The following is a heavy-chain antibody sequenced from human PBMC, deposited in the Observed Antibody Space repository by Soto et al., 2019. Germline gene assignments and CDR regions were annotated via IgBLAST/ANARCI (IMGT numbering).Heavy chain of an antibody. D-gene: IGHD3-16*01. J-gene: IGHJ5*02. V-gene: IGHV1-18*01. CDR2: LSTYNGNT. CDR1: NYNFTNYA. Sequence: ASVKVSCNTSNYNFTNYAITWVRPAPGQGLEWVGWLSTYNGNTKSAQNLQGRVTMTTDTSTATAYMYLRALRSDDTAIYYCARMISSAADLGGQGALVTVSS. CDR3: ARMISSAADL.